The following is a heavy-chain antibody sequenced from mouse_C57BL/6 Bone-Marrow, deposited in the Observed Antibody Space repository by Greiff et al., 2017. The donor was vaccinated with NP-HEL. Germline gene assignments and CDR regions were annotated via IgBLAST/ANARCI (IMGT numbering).Heavy chain of an antibody. Sequence: EVKLEEPGAELVRPGASVKLSCTASGFNIKDDYMHWVKQRPEQGLEWIGWIDPANGDTEYASKFQGKATITADTSSNTAYLQLSSLTSADTAVYYCTTYPNYFDYWGQGTTLTVSS. J-gene: IGHJ2*01. V-gene: IGHV14-4*01. CDR1: GFNIKDDY. CDR3: TTYPNYFDY. CDR2: IDPANGDT.